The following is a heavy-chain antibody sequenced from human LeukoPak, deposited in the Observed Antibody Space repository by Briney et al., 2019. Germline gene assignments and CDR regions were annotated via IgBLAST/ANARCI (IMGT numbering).Heavy chain of an antibody. D-gene: IGHD3-16*01. CDR3: ARLGNMITYLGYFDY. Sequence: ASVKVSCKASGYTFTSYGISWVRQAPGQGLEWMGWINPNSGGTNYAQKFQGRVTMTRDTSISTAYMELSRLRSDDTAVYYCARLGNMITYLGYFDYWGQGTLVTVSS. CDR2: INPNSGGT. J-gene: IGHJ4*02. V-gene: IGHV1-2*02. CDR1: GYTFTSYG.